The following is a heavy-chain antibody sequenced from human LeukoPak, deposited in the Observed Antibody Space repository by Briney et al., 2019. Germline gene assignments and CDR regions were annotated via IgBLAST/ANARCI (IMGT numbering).Heavy chain of an antibody. CDR2: ISWNSGSI. CDR3: AKVRPHKQQLVRRGYFDY. V-gene: IGHV3-9*01. D-gene: IGHD6-13*01. J-gene: IGHJ4*02. CDR1: GFTFSSYG. Sequence: SGGSLRLSCAASGFTFSSYGMHWVRQAPGKGLEWVSGISWNSGSIGYADSVKGRFTISRDDAKNSLYLQMNSLRAEDTALYYCAKVRPHKQQLVRRGYFDYWGQGTLVTVSS.